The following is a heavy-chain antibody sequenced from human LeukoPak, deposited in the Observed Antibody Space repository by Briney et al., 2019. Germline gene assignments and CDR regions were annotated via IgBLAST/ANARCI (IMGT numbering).Heavy chain of an antibody. CDR2: IYYSGST. CDR1: GGSISSYY. J-gene: IGHJ4*02. CDR3: ARTWGSPSGLDY. V-gene: IGHV4-59*01. D-gene: IGHD3-16*01. Sequence: PSETLSLTCTVSGGSISSYYWSWIRQPPGKGLEWIGYIYYSGSTNYNPSLKSRVTISVDTSKNQFSLKLSSVTAADTAVYYCARTWGSPSGLDYWGQGTLVTVSS.